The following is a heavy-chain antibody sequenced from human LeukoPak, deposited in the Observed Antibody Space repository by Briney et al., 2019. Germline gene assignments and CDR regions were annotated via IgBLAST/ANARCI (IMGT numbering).Heavy chain of an antibody. CDR1: GFTFSIYS. CDR2: ISSSSSYI. D-gene: IGHD6-13*01. CDR3: ARDQSDSSSWYEGY. J-gene: IGHJ4*02. V-gene: IGHV3-21*01. Sequence: GGSLRLSCAASGFTFSIYSMNWVRQAPGKGLEGVSSISSSSSYIYYADSVKGRFTISRDNAKNSLYLQMNSLRAEDTAVYYCARDQSDSSSWYEGYWGQGTLVTVSS.